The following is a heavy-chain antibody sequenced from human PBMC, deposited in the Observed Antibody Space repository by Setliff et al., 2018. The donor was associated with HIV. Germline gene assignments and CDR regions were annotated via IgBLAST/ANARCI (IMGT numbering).Heavy chain of an antibody. CDR1: GDSISGYY. J-gene: IGHJ4*02. CDR2: MHTSGNT. CDR3: ARDQKGYSYGYFDS. V-gene: IGHV4-4*07. Sequence: SETLSLTCTSSGDSISGYYWSWIRQPAGKGLEWIGRMHTSGNTDYNPSLKSRVTMSVDTSKNQFSLRLSSVTAADTAVYYCARDQKGYSYGYFDSWGQGTLVTVSS. D-gene: IGHD5-18*01.